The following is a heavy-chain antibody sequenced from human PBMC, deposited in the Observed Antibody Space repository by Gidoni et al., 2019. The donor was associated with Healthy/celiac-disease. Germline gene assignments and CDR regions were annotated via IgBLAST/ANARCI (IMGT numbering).Heavy chain of an antibody. Sequence: QLQLQESGPGLVKTSETLSLTCAVAGGSISSSSYNWGWIRQTPGKGLELFGSIYYSGSTYYNSSLKSLVTISVDTSKNQFFLMLSSVTAADTAVYYCARGGDGCYVWFDPWGQGTLVTVSS. CDR1: GGSISSSSYN. D-gene: IGHD6-19*01. V-gene: IGHV4-39*07. CDR2: IYYSGST. J-gene: IGHJ5*02. CDR3: ARGGDGCYVWFDP.